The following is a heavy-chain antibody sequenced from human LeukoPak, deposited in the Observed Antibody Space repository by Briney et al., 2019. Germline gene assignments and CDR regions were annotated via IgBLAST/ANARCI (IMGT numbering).Heavy chain of an antibody. D-gene: IGHD1-26*01. Sequence: TPSETLSLTCAVYGGSFSGYYWSWIRQPPGKGLEWIGEINHSGSTNYNPSLKSRVTISVDTSKNQFSLKLSSVTAADTAVYYCACLSGSYGFGWFDPWGQGTLVTVSS. CDR1: GGSFSGYY. CDR3: ACLSGSYGFGWFDP. J-gene: IGHJ5*02. V-gene: IGHV4-34*01. CDR2: INHSGST.